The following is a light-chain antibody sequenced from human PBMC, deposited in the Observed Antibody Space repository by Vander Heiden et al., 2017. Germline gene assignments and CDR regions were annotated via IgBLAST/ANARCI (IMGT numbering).Light chain of an antibody. Sequence: EIVMTQAPVTVSASPGERATLSCRASQSVSDNLAWYQQQPGRPPRLLLNEASFRATAIPARFSGGGAATEFTLPIISLQSEEFSVFYCRQHNNCSPFTFGQGTKLAIK. CDR1: QSVSDN. CDR3: RQHNNCSPFT. V-gene: IGKV3-15*01. CDR2: EAS. J-gene: IGKJ2*01.